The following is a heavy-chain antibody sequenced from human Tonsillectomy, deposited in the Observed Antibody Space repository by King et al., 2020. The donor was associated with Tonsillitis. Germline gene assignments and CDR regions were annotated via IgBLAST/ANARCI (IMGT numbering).Heavy chain of an antibody. CDR1: GFTFDDYA. V-gene: IGHV3-9*01. CDR3: AKDDAATMPTRTSDNYDGMAV. Sequence: EVQLVESGGGLVQPGRSLRLSCAASGFTFDDYAMHWVRQAPGKGLEWVSSISWNSGSIGYADSVKGRFTISRDNAKNSLYLQMNSLRTEDTALYFCAKDDAATMPTRTSDNYDGMAVWGQGTTVTVSS. CDR2: ISWNSGSI. J-gene: IGHJ6*02. D-gene: IGHD1/OR15-1a*01.